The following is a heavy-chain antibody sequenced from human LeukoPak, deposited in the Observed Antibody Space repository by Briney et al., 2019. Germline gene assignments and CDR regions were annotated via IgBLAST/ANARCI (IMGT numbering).Heavy chain of an antibody. CDR2: ISWDGGST. J-gene: IGHJ3*01. CDR3: AKDPNGDYVGAFDV. V-gene: IGHV3-43D*03. Sequence: PGGSLRLSCAASGFTFDDYVMHWVRQAPGKGLEWVSLISWDGGSTYYADSVKGRFTISRDRTKSTLFLQLNSLRVDDTAVYYCAKDPNGDYVGAFDVWGQGIMVTVSS. CDR1: GFTFDDYV. D-gene: IGHD4-23*01.